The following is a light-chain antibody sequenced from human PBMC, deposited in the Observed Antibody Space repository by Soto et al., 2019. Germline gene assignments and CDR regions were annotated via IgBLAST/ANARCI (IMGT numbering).Light chain of an antibody. J-gene: IGKJ1*01. Sequence: DIPLTQSPSFLSASVGDRVTITCRASQGISSYLAWYQQKPGKAPNLLIYATSTLQSGVPSRFSGSGSGTEFTLTISSLQPEDFATFYCQQFNSYPRTFGQGTKVEIK. CDR2: ATS. V-gene: IGKV1-9*01. CDR1: QGISSY. CDR3: QQFNSYPRT.